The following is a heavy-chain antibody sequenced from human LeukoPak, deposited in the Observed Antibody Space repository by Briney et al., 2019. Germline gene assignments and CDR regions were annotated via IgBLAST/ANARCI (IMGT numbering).Heavy chain of an antibody. J-gene: IGHJ6*02. CDR1: GFTFNSYA. CDR3: AKENGGFGELYSHGMDV. CDR2: ISGSGGST. V-gene: IGHV3-23*01. Sequence: GGSLRLSCAASGFTFNSYAMSWVRQAPGKGLEWVSAISGSGGSTYYADSVKGRFTISRDNSKNTLYLQMNSLRAEDTAVYYCAKENGGFGELYSHGMDVWGQGTTVTVSS. D-gene: IGHD3-10*01.